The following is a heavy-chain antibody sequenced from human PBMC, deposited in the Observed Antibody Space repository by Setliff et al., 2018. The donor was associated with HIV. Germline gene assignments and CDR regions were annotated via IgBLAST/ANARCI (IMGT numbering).Heavy chain of an antibody. Sequence: SLRLSCTASGFTFSIYSMSWVRQAPGKGLEWVSTINGRGDDTYYADSVKGRFTISRDNSKNTVSLQMSSLRADDTAVYYCAKEWSITAVIVVPSWDYWGQGTLVTVSS. V-gene: IGHV3-23*01. J-gene: IGHJ4*02. CDR3: AKEWSITAVIVVPSWDY. CDR1: GFTFSIYS. D-gene: IGHD3-22*01. CDR2: INGRGDDT.